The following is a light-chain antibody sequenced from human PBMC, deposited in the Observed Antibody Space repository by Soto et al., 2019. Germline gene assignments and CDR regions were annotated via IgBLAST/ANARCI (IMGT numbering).Light chain of an antibody. Sequence: EIVLTQSPATLSLSPGERATLSCRASQSVSSYLAWYQQKPGQAPRLLIYDASNRATGIPARFSGRGSGTDFTLTISSLEPEDFAVYYCQQRSNWPPTWTFGQGTKVDIK. CDR2: DAS. CDR3: QQRSNWPPTWT. CDR1: QSVSSY. J-gene: IGKJ1*01. V-gene: IGKV3-11*01.